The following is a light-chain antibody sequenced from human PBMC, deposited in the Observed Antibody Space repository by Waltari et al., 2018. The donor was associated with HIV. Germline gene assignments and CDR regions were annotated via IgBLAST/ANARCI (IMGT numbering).Light chain of an antibody. CDR1: GDDIGAYNS. CDR3: CSDAGSFTWV. J-gene: IGLJ3*02. CDR2: DVA. V-gene: IGLV2-11*01. Sequence: QSALTQPRSVSGSPGQLVTISCTGSGDDIGAYNSVSWYQHHPGKAPKLMIYDVAQRASGDPDRFAGFRSGNTASLTISALQPEDEADYYCCSDAGSFTWVFGGGTRLTVL.